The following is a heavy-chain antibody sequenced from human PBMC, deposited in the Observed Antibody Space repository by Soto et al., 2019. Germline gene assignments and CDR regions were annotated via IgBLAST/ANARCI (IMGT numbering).Heavy chain of an antibody. V-gene: IGHV5-51*01. D-gene: IGHD6-6*01. Sequence: GESLKISWQGSGYNFDSFWIAWLRQTPGKGLEWIGIIYPGDSDTRYSPSFQGQVTMSADKSINTAYLQWSSLTASDSAIYYCARYGIIGARPNSFHSCGQATQVTVSS. CDR3: ARYGIIGARPNSFHS. CDR2: IYPGDSDT. J-gene: IGHJ5*01. CDR1: GYNFDSFW.